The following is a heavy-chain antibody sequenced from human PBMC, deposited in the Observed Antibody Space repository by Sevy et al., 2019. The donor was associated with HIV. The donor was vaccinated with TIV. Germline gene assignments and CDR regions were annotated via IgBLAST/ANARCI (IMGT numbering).Heavy chain of an antibody. CDR2: IIPIFGTA. D-gene: IGHD2-15*01. J-gene: IGHJ6*02. CDR1: GGTFSSYA. Sequence: ASVKVSCKASGGTFSSYAISWVRQAPGQGLEWMGGIIPIFGTANYSQKFQGRVTITADESTSTAYMELSSLRSEDTAVYYCARDSNIPGYWMGGSCYGMDVWGQGTTVTVSS. V-gene: IGHV1-69*13. CDR3: ARDSNIPGYWMGGSCYGMDV.